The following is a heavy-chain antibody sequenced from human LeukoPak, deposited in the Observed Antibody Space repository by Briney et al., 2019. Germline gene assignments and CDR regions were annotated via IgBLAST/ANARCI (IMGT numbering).Heavy chain of an antibody. V-gene: IGHV1-46*01. CDR3: ARAGVGNYDDYDAIPGGWFDP. J-gene: IGHJ5*02. D-gene: IGHD4-17*01. CDR2: INPSGGST. CDR1: GYTFTSYY. Sequence: ASVKVSCKASGYTFTSYYMHWVRQAPGQGLEWMGIINPSGGSTSYAQKFQGRVTMTRDTSTSTVYMELSSLRSEDTAVYYCARAGVGNYDDYDAIPGGWFDPWGQGTLVTVSS.